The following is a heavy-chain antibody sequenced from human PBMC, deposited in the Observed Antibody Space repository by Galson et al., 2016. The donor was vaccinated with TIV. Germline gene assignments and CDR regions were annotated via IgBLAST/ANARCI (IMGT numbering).Heavy chain of an antibody. CDR3: ARTVTENVYYSGLDV. V-gene: IGHV3-30*04. D-gene: IGHD2-21*02. Sequence: SLRLSCAGSGFTFSGYAMHWVRQAPGKGLEWLAVISYDGNDKYYSDSVKGRFTISRDNSKDTLFLQMKSLRGEDTAVYYCARTVTENVYYSGLDVWGQGTTVTVSS. CDR2: ISYDGNDK. CDR1: GFTFSGYA. J-gene: IGHJ6*02.